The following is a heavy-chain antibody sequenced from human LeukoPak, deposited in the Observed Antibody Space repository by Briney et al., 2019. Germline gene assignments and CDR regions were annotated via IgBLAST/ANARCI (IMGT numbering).Heavy chain of an antibody. J-gene: IGHJ6*03. Sequence: GGSLRLSCAGSGFTFSSYSMNWVRQAPGKGLEWVSSISSSSSYIYYADSVKGRFTISRDNSKSALYIQMNSLRAEDTAVYYCARNTEEDLITMVRGVITRTPYYYYYYMDVWGKGTTVTISS. CDR2: ISSSSSYI. CDR3: ARNTEEDLITMVRGVITRTPYYYYYYMDV. D-gene: IGHD3-10*01. CDR1: GFTFSSYS. V-gene: IGHV3-21*04.